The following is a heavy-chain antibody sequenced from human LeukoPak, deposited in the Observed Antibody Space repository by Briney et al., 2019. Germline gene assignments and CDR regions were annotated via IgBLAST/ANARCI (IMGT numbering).Heavy chain of an antibody. Sequence: GSLRLSCAASGFTFSSFWMTWVRPAPGKGLEWVANIERDGSKKTYVDSVKGRFTISRDNAKNSLYLQMSSLRAEDTAVYYCATAPAAADSCWGQGTLVAVSS. CDR3: ATAPAAADSC. V-gene: IGHV3-7*01. D-gene: IGHD6-13*01. CDR2: IERDGSKK. CDR1: GFTFSSFW. J-gene: IGHJ4*02.